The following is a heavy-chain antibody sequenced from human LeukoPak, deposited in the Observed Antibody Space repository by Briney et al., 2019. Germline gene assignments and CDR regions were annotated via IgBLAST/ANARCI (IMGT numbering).Heavy chain of an antibody. J-gene: IGHJ4*02. V-gene: IGHV3-13*01. Sequence: GGSLRLSCAVSGFTFSSYDMHWVRQATGKGLEWVSAIGTAGDTYYPGSVKGRFTISRENAKNSLYLQMNSLRAGDTAVYYCARAFVEMATKSFDYWGQGTLVTVSS. CDR3: ARAFVEMATKSFDY. CDR2: IGTAGDT. D-gene: IGHD5-24*01. CDR1: GFTFSSYD.